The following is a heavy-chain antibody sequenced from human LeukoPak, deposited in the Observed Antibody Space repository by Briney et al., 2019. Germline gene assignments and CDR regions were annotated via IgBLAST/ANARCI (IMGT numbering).Heavy chain of an antibody. CDR3: ARVVGFYYDSSGYRNFDY. J-gene: IGHJ4*02. CDR1: GYTFTSYY. D-gene: IGHD3-22*01. V-gene: IGHV1-2*02. Sequence: EASVKVSCKASGYTFTSYYMHWVRQAPGQGLEWMGWINPNSGGTNYAQKFQGRVTMTRDTSISTAYMELSRLRYDDTAVYYRARVVGFYYDSSGYRNFDYWGQGTLVTVSS. CDR2: INPNSGGT.